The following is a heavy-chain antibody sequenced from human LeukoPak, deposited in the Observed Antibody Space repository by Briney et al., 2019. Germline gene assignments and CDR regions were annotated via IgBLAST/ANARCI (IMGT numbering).Heavy chain of an antibody. J-gene: IGHJ5*02. Sequence: GGSLRLSCAASGFTFSTYAMHWVRQAPGKGLVWVAVISYDGSKKYYSDSVKGRFTISRDNSKNTLFLQMNSLRAEDTAVYSCARSGSSWYSGWFDPWGQGTLVTVSS. CDR3: ARSGSSWYSGWFDP. CDR1: GFTFSTYA. CDR2: ISYDGSKK. V-gene: IGHV3-30*04. D-gene: IGHD6-13*01.